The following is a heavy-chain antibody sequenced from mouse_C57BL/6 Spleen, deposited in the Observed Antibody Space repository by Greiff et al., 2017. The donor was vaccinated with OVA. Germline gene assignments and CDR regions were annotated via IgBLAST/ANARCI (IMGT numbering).Heavy chain of an antibody. J-gene: IGHJ2*01. CDR1: GYTFTDYY. CDR3: ARRDSSGPFDY. V-gene: IGHV1-26*01. Sequence: EVQLQQSGPELVKPGASVKISCKASGYTFTDYYMNWVKQSHGKSLEWIGDINPNNGGTSYNQKFKGKATLTVDKSSSTAYMELRSLTSEDSAVYYCARRDSSGPFDYWGQGTTLTVSS. D-gene: IGHD3-2*02. CDR2: INPNNGGT.